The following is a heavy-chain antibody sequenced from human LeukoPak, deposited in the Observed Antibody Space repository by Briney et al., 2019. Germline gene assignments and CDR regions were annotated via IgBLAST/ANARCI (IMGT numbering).Heavy chain of an antibody. D-gene: IGHD3-10*01. V-gene: IGHV3-53*01. CDR3: ARVMVRGDYFDY. CDR1: GFTVSSNY. CDR2: IYSGGST. J-gene: IGHJ4*02. Sequence: GGSLRLSCAASGFTVSSNYMSWVRQAPGKGLEWVSVIYSGGSTYYAGSVKGRFTISRDNSKNTLYLQMNSLRAEDTAVYYCARVMVRGDYFDYWGQGTLVTVSS.